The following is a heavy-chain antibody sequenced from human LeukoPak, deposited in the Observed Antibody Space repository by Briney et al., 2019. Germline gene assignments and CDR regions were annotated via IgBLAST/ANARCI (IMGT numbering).Heavy chain of an antibody. Sequence: SETLSLTCTVSGASISSYYWSGIRQPPGKGLEWIGYIYYSGSTNYNPSLQSRVTISIDTSKNQFSLKLSSVTAADTAVYYCARSIYSGTSNFDYWGQGTLVTVSS. CDR2: IYYSGST. CDR3: ARSIYSGTSNFDY. CDR1: GASISSYY. D-gene: IGHD1-26*01. V-gene: IGHV4-59*01. J-gene: IGHJ4*02.